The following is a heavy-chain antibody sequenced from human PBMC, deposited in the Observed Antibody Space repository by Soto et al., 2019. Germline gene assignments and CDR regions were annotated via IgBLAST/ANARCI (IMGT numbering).Heavy chain of an antibody. J-gene: IGHJ4*02. D-gene: IGHD3-22*01. CDR3: AREERDGYDSSGYFGGLYDY. CDR2: IIPIFGTA. Sequence: QVQLVQSGAEVKKPGSSVKVSCKASGGTFSSYAISWVRQAPGQGLEWMGGIIPIFGTANYAQKFQGRVTITAIESTSTAYRELSSLRSEETAVYYCAREERDGYDSSGYFGGLYDYWGQGTLVTVSS. CDR1: GGTFSSYA. V-gene: IGHV1-69*12.